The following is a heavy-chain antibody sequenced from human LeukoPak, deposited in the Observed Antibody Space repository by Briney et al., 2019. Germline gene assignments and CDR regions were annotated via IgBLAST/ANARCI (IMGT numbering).Heavy chain of an antibody. CDR3: TRRTTYYDSLTGKTPGAFDI. Sequence: GGSLRLSCAASGFTFSSYWMNWVRQAPGQGLEWVAIIKQDGSATYYVDSVKGRFTISRDNAKNSLYLQMNSLRTEDTALYYCTRRTTYYDSLTGKTPGAFDIWGQGTMVTVSS. CDR1: GFTFSSYW. CDR2: IKQDGSAT. V-gene: IGHV3-7*03. D-gene: IGHD3-9*01. J-gene: IGHJ3*02.